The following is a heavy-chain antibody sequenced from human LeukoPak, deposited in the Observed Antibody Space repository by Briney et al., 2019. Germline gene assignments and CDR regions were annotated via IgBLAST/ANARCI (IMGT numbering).Heavy chain of an antibody. Sequence: PPETLSLTCAVYGGSFSGYYWSWIRQPPGKGLEWIGEINHSGSTNYNPSLKSRVTISVDTSKNQFSLKLSSVTAADTAVYYCARSKPTEHWGQGTLVTVSS. D-gene: IGHD4-11*01. CDR1: GGSFSGYY. V-gene: IGHV4-34*01. CDR3: ARSKPTEH. CDR2: INHSGST. J-gene: IGHJ1*01.